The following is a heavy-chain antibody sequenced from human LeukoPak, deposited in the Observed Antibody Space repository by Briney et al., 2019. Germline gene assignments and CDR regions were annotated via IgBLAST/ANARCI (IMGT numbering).Heavy chain of an antibody. CDR1: GYTFTGYY. D-gene: IGHD3-22*01. CDR2: IIPMFGAP. J-gene: IGHJ6*03. CDR3: ATLNVMTYYDNSGDYYYYMDV. Sequence: GSSVKVSCKASGYTFTGYYMHWVRQAPGQGLEWMGGIIPMFGAPTYAQTFQGRVTITADDSATTVYMELSSLRSEDTAVYYCATLNVMTYYDNSGDYYYYMDVWGKGTTVTISS. V-gene: IGHV1-69*13.